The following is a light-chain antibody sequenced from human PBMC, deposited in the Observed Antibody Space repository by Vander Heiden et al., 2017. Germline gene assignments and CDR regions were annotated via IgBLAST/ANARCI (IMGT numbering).Light chain of an antibody. Sequence: AIRMTQSQSSFSASTGDRVTITCRASQGISSYLAWYQQKPGKAPKLLIYAASTLQSGVPSRFSGSGSGTDFTLTISCLQSEDFATYYCQQEDSSPLTFGQGTKVEIK. V-gene: IGKV1-8*01. CDR3: QQEDSSPLT. CDR1: QGISSY. CDR2: AAS. J-gene: IGKJ1*01.